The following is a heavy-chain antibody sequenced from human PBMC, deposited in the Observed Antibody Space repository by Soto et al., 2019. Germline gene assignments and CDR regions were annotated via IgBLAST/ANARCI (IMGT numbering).Heavy chain of an antibody. CDR1: GFSLSTNGVG. CDR2: IYWDDDK. CDR3: AHSPRITMYDY. Sequence: QITLKESGPTLVKPTQTLTLTCTFSGFSLSTNGVGVGWIRQPPGKALEWLALIYWDDDKRYSPSLKSRLTNTKDTSKNRVVLTMTHMDPVDTATYYCAHSPRITMYDYWGQGTLVTVSS. V-gene: IGHV2-5*02. J-gene: IGHJ4*02. D-gene: IGHD3-10*02.